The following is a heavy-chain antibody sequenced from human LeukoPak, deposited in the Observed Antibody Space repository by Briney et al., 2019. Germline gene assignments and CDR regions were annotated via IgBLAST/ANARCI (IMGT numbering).Heavy chain of an antibody. CDR2: ISSNGGST. D-gene: IGHD3-22*01. CDR1: GFTFSSYA. Sequence: GGSLRLSCAASGFTFSSYAMHWVRQAPGKGLEYVSAISSNGGSTYYANSVKGRFTISRDNSKNTLYLQMGSLRAEDMAVYYCARDINYDSSGYYGGGFDYWGQGTLVTVSS. CDR3: ARDINYDSSGYYGGGFDY. J-gene: IGHJ4*02. V-gene: IGHV3-64*01.